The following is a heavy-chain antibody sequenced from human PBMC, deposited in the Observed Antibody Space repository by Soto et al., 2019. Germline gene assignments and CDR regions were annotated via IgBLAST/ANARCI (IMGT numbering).Heavy chain of an antibody. CDR3: ARYTRVVPAAMSRASDI. J-gene: IGHJ3*02. Sequence: QVQLQESGPGLVKPSQTLSLTCTVSGGSISSGGYYWSWIRQHPGKGLVWIGYIYYSGRTYYNPSLKSRVTISADTSKNQFSLKLSSVTAADTAVYYCARYTRVVPAAMSRASDIWGQGTMLTVSS. CDR1: GGSISSGGYY. CDR2: IYYSGRT. V-gene: IGHV4-31*03. D-gene: IGHD2-2*01.